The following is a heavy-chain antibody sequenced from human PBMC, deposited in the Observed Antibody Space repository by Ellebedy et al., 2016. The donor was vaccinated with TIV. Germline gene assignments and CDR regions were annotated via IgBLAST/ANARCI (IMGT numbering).Heavy chain of an antibody. CDR1: GYTSTSYD. J-gene: IGHJ4*02. CDR2: MNPNSGNT. D-gene: IGHD2-15*01. Sequence: ASVKVSXKASGYTSTSYDINWVRQATGQGLEWMGWMNPNSGNTGYAQKFQGRVTMTRNTSISTAYMELSSLRSEDTAVYYCARGTAGGHCSGGSCPYFDYWGQGTLVTVSS. CDR3: ARGTAGGHCSGGSCPYFDY. V-gene: IGHV1-8*01.